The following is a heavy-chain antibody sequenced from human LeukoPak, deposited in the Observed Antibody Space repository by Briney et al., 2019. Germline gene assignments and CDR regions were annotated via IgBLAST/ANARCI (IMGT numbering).Heavy chain of an antibody. Sequence: ASVKVSCKASGYTFTSYAMNWVRQAPGQGLEWMGWISAYNGNTNYAQKLQGRVTMTTDTSTSTAYMELRSLRSDDTAVYYCARDPPYYYGSGTALSFDYWGQGTLVTVSS. CDR1: GYTFTSYA. V-gene: IGHV1-18*01. CDR2: ISAYNGNT. CDR3: ARDPPYYYGSGTALSFDY. J-gene: IGHJ4*02. D-gene: IGHD3-10*01.